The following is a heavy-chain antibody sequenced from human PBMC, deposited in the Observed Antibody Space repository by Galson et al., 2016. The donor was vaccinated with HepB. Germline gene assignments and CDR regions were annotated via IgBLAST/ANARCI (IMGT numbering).Heavy chain of an antibody. Sequence: SLRLSCAASGFTVSSNYMSWARQAPGKGLEWVSVIYSGGSTYYPDSVKGRFTISRDNSKNTLYLQMNSLRAEDTAVYYCARLSWQWLVPIFDYWGQGALVTVSS. CDR3: ARLSWQWLVPIFDY. J-gene: IGHJ4*02. CDR2: IYSGGST. V-gene: IGHV3-53*01. D-gene: IGHD6-19*01. CDR1: GFTVSSNY.